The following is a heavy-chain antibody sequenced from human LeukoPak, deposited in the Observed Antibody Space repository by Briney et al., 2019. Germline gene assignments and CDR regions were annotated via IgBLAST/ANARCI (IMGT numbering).Heavy chain of an antibody. D-gene: IGHD3-9*01. CDR3: ARTGPLYDILTGYSMDV. V-gene: IGHV3-21*01. CDR2: ISSSSSYI. Sequence: KPGGSLRLSCAASGFTFSSYRMNWVRQAPGKGLEWVPSISSSSSYIYYADSVKGRFTISRDNAKNSLYLQMNSLRAEDTAVYYCARTGPLYDILTGYSMDVWGQGTTVTVSS. J-gene: IGHJ6*02. CDR1: GFTFSSYR.